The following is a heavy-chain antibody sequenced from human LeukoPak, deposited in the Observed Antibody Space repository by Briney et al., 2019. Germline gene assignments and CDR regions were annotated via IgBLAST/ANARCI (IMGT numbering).Heavy chain of an antibody. D-gene: IGHD2-2*01. CDR2: ISLAGQT. V-gene: IGHV4-4*02. CDR1: GGSISGTNW. J-gene: IGHJ5*02. Sequence: SETLSLTCGVSGGSISGTNWWSWVRQPPGQGLEWIGEISLAGQTNYNPSLNGRVTISVDTSKNQFSLKLSSVTAADTAVYYCARGAYPFLYNWFDPWGQGTLVTVSS. CDR3: ARGAYPFLYNWFDP.